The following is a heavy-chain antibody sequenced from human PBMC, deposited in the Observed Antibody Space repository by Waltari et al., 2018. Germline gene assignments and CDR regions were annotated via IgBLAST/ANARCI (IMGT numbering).Heavy chain of an antibody. CDR2: MNSGGETT. J-gene: IGHJ4*02. V-gene: IGHV1-46*01. CDR1: GYTFTSYY. CDR3: ARLGITMTPDY. Sequence: QVQLVQSGAELKKPGASVKLSCKASGYTFTSYYIQWVRQAPGQGLEWMGMMNSGGETTIYAQKFQGRVTMTRDTSTSTVYMELSSLRSEDTAVYYCARLGITMTPDYWGQGTLVTVSS.